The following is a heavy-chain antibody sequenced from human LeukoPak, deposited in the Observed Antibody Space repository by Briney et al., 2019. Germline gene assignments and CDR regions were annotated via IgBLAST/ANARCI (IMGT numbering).Heavy chain of an antibody. CDR1: GFTFSNYW. J-gene: IGHJ5*01. CDR2: INSDVSGT. CDR3: ARTEGTVAYDS. D-gene: IGHD4-23*01. Sequence: GGSLRLSCAASGFTFSNYWMHWVPQAPGKGLVWVSRINSDVSGTTYADSVRGRFTICRDKTKNTLYLQVNSLRAEDTAVYYCARTEGTVAYDSWGQGTLVTVSS. V-gene: IGHV3-74*01.